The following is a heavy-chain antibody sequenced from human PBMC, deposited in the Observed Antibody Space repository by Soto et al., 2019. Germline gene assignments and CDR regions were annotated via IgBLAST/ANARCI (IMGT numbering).Heavy chain of an antibody. CDR2: INPNSGGT. CDR1: GYTFTDYY. V-gene: IGHV1-2*02. D-gene: IGHD1-7*01. J-gene: IGHJ6*02. CDR3: ARKLELRGSYYYYYDMDV. Sequence: ASVKVSCKASGYTFTDYYMHWVGQAPGQGLEWMGWINPNSGGTNYAQKFQGRVTMTRDTSFSTAYMELSRLRSDDSAVYYCARKLELRGSYYYYYDMDVWGQGPTVTVSS.